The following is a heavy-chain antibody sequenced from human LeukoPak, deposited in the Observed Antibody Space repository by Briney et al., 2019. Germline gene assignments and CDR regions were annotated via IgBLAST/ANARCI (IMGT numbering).Heavy chain of an antibody. J-gene: IGHJ4*02. Sequence: ASVKVSCKASGYTFTGYYMHWVRQAPGQGLEWMGGIIPIFGTANYAQKFQGRVTITADESTSTAYMELSSLRSEDTAVYYCASGYSYGATFDYWGQGTLVTVSS. CDR2: IIPIFGTA. V-gene: IGHV1-69*13. CDR3: ASGYSYGATFDY. D-gene: IGHD5-18*01. CDR1: GYTFTGYY.